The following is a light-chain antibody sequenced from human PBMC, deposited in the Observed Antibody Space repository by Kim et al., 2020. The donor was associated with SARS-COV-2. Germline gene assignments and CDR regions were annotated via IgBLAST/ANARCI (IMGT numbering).Light chain of an antibody. CDR3: QQYNRFWT. CDR2: KAS. CDR1: QSISSW. V-gene: IGKV1-5*03. Sequence: DIQMTQSPSTLSASVGDRVTITCRASQSISSWLAWYQQKPGKAPKLLISKASSLESGVPSRFSGSGSGTEFTLTISSLQPDDFATYYCQQYNRFWTFGQGTKVDIK. J-gene: IGKJ1*01.